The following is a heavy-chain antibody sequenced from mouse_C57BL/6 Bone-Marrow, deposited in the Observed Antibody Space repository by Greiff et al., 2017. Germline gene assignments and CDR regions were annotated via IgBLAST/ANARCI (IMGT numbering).Heavy chain of an antibody. Sequence: EVQLQQSGPELVKPGASVKISCKASGYTFTDYYMNWVKQSHGKSLEWIGDINPNNGGTSYNQKFKGKATLTVDKSSSTAYMELRSLTSEDSAVYYCARPIVTPYWYFDVWGTGTTVTVSS. CDR3: ARPIVTPYWYFDV. V-gene: IGHV1-26*01. CDR2: INPNNGGT. J-gene: IGHJ1*03. CDR1: GYTFTDYY. D-gene: IGHD2-5*01.